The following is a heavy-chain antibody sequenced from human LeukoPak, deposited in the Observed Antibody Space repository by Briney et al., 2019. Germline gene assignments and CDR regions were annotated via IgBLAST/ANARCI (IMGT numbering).Heavy chain of an antibody. V-gene: IGHV4-59*01. D-gene: IGHD3-3*01. CDR2: IYYSGNT. J-gene: IGHJ4*02. Sequence: PSETLSLTCTVSGGSISSYYWSWIRQPPGKGLEWIGYIYYSGNTNYNPSLKSRVTISVDTSKNQFSLKLSSVTAADTAVYYCAKVKYYDFWSGTPPTPVGFDYWGQGTLVTVSS. CDR1: GGSISSYY. CDR3: AKVKYYDFWSGTPPTPVGFDY.